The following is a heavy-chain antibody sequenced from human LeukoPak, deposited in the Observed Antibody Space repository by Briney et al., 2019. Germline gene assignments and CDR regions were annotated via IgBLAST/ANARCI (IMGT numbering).Heavy chain of an antibody. CDR3: ARVCYSNYCPVDY. CDR2: IIPIFGTA. Sequence: GASVKVSCKASGGTFSSYAISWVRQAPGQGLEWMGGIIPIFGTANYAQKFQGRVTITTDESTSTAYMELRSLRSDDTAVYYCARVCYSNYCPVDYWGQGTLVTVSS. D-gene: IGHD4-11*01. J-gene: IGHJ4*02. CDR1: GGTFSSYA. V-gene: IGHV1-69*05.